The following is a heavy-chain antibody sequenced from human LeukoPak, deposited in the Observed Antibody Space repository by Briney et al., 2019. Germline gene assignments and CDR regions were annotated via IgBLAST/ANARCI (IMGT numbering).Heavy chain of an antibody. V-gene: IGHV3-15*01. CDR3: TRDDSPGVY. CDR2: IRSKTDGGTT. CDR1: GFTFSDAW. Sequence: KPGGSLRLSCSASGFTFSDAWMTWVRQAPGKGLEWVGRIRSKTDGGTTDYAAPVRGRFTISRDDSKNTLYLQMTSLKTEDTAVYYCTRDDSPGVYWGQGTLVTVSS. D-gene: IGHD2-8*01. J-gene: IGHJ4*02.